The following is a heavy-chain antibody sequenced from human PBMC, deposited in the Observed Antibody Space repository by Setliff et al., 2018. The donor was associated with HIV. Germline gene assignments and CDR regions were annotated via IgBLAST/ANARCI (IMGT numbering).Heavy chain of an antibody. CDR3: ARDPYWLEGYFDY. CDR2: VYSNGNT. D-gene: IGHD6-19*01. J-gene: IGHJ4*02. V-gene: IGHV4-4*08. CDR1: GGSISGHY. Sequence: PSETLSLTCTVSGGSISGHYWSWIRQTPGKGLEWIGYVYSNGNTDYNPSLKGRFTMSRDNAKNSLYLQMDSLRVEDTGFYYCARDPYWLEGYFDYWGPGTLVTVSS.